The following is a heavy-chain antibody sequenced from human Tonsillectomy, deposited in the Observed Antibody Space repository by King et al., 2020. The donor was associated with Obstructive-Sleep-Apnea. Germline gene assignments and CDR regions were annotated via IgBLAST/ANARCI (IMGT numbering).Heavy chain of an antibody. CDR3: ARGSAFLSARVKIDY. CDR1: GFTFSSYA. V-gene: IGHV3-30*04. J-gene: IGHJ4*02. D-gene: IGHD5-18*01. CDR2: ISYDGSNK. Sequence: VQLVESGGGVVQPGRSLRLSCAASGFTFSSYAMHWVRQAPGKGLEWVAVISYDGSNKYYADSVKGRFTISRDNSKNTLYLQMNSLRAEETAVYYCARGSAFLSARVKIDYWGQGTLVTVSS.